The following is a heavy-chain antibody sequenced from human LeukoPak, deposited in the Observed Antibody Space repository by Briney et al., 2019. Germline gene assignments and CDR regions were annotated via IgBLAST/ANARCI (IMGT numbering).Heavy chain of an antibody. CDR3: AKDQKPDSGYDIDY. Sequence: GGSLRLSCAASGFTISAYGMNWVRQAPRKGLEWVSVIFGSGDSTYYADSVKGRFTISRDRSKNTLYLEMHSLRADDTAVYYCAKDQKPDSGYDIDYWGQGTLVTVSS. CDR2: IFGSGDST. J-gene: IGHJ4*02. V-gene: IGHV3-23*01. D-gene: IGHD5-12*01. CDR1: GFTISAYG.